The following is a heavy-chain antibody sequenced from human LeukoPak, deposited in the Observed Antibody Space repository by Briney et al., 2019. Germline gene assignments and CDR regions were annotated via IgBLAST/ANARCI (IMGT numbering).Heavy chain of an antibody. J-gene: IGHJ4*02. CDR3: ASHDFWSGYYRY. Sequence: SETLSLTCTVSGGSISSYYWSWIRQPAGKGLEWIGRIYTSGSTNYNPSLKSRVTMSVDTSKNQFSLKLNSVTAADTAVYYCASHDFWSGYYRYWGQGTLVTVSS. CDR2: IYTSGST. V-gene: IGHV4-4*07. CDR1: GGSISSYY. D-gene: IGHD3-3*01.